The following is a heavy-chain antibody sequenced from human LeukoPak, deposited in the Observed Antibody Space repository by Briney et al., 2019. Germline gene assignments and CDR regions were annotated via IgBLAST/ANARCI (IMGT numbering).Heavy chain of an antibody. CDR2: IFYTGNT. V-gene: IGHV4-39*01. D-gene: IGHD6-13*01. CDR3: ARRPAGYTIAY. CDR1: GGSITSSNYY. J-gene: IGHJ4*02. Sequence: SETLSLTCTASGGSITSSNYYWGWIRQPPGKGLEWIGSIFYTGNTHYNPSLESRVTIFVDTSKNQFSLRLTSVTAADTAVYYCARRPAGYTIAYWGQGTLVTVSS.